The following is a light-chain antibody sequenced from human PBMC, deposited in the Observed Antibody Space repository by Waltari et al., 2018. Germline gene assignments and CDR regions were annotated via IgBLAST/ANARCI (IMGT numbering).Light chain of an antibody. J-gene: IGLJ2*01. CDR1: SPNIGLST. CDR3: AAWDRSLRIVV. Sequence: QSVLTQPPSASGTPGQRVTIPRSGRSPNIGLSTLNWSQHFPGTAPKPLIYAVIQRPSGVPDRFSGSKSGTSASLAISGLQSEDEADYFCAAWDRSLRIVVFGGGTKLTVL. V-gene: IGLV1-44*01. CDR2: AVI.